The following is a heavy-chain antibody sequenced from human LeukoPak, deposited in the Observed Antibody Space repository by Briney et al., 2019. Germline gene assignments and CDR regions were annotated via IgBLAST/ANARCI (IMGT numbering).Heavy chain of an antibody. Sequence: GGSLRLSCAASGFTFDVYGMSWGCEGPGEGLWRGLGINWNGGVPGSADSVKGRFTISRDNAKNSLYLQMKSLRDEDTALYYCARVPGAFDIWGQGTMVTVSS. CDR2: INWNGGVP. CDR3: ARVPGAFDI. J-gene: IGHJ3*02. CDR1: GFTFDVYG. V-gene: IGHV3-20*04.